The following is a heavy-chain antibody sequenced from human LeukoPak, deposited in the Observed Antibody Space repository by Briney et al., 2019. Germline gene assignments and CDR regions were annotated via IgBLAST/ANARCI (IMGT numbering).Heavy chain of an antibody. J-gene: IGHJ3*02. V-gene: IGHV1-69*06. CDR3: VPYYYDSSGYYRDDAFDI. Sequence: SVRVSCKASGGTFSSYAISWVRQAPGQGLEWMGGIIPIFGTANYAQKFQGRVTITADKSTSTAYMELSSLRSEDTAVYYCVPYYYDSSGYYRDDAFDIWGQGTMVTVSS. D-gene: IGHD3-22*01. CDR1: GGTFSSYA. CDR2: IIPIFGTA.